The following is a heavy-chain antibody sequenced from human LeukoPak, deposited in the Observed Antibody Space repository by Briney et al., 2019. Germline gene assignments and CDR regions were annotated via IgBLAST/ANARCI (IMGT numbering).Heavy chain of an antibody. CDR2: ISAYNGNT. D-gene: IGHD3-3*01. CDR1: GYTFTSYG. J-gene: IGHJ5*02. CDR3: ARDLPLYYDFWSGYYASWFDP. V-gene: IGHV1-18*01. Sequence: ASVKVSCKASGYTFTSYGISWVRQAPGQGLEWMGWISAYNGNTNYAQKLQGRVTMTTGTSTSTAYMELRSLRSDDTAVYYCARDLPLYYDFWSGYYASWFDPWGQGTLVTVSS.